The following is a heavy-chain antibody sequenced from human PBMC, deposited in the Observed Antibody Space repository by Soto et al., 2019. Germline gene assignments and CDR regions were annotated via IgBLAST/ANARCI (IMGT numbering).Heavy chain of an antibody. CDR2: IYSGGST. CDR1: GFTSSSKD. J-gene: IGHJ3*01. Sequence: EVQLVESGGGLIQPGGSLDLPCQPLGFTSSSKDLNWVRQAPGKGLEWVSLIYSGGSTYYADSVKGRFTISRDNSKNTLYLQMSSLRAEDTAVYYCATRPLLPGAPWGQGTMVTVSS. D-gene: IGHD3-22*01. V-gene: IGHV3-53*01. CDR3: ATRPLLPGAP.